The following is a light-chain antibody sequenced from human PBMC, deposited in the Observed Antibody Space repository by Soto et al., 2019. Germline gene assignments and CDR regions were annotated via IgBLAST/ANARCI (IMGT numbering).Light chain of an antibody. Sequence: QSVLTQPASVSGSPGQSITISCTGTSSEFGAYNHVSWYQQHPGKAPKLIIYDVTNRPAGISSRFSASKSGNTASLTISVLQAEDEADYYCCSYKSSSTLYVFGTGTKVTVL. CDR1: SSEFGAYNH. CDR2: DVT. CDR3: CSYKSSSTLYV. V-gene: IGLV2-14*03. J-gene: IGLJ1*01.